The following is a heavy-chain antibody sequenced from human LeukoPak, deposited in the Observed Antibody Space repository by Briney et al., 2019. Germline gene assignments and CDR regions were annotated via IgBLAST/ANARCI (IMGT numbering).Heavy chain of an antibody. CDR2: INPSGDP. CDR3: ASGSFYFPPYYFES. J-gene: IGHJ4*02. CDR1: SASLSGYY. Sequence: PSETLSLTCGVYSASLSGYYWSWIRQPPGKGLEWIGDINPSGDPQHNPSLKSRVTISLDTSKHQFSLKLTSVTAADRAVYYCASGSFYFPPYYFESWDQGTLVTVSS. V-gene: IGHV4-34*01. D-gene: IGHD1-26*01.